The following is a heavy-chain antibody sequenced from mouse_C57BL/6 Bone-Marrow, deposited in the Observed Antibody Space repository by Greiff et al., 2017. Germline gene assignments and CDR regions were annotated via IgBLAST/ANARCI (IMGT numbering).Heavy chain of an antibody. CDR3: AREGSSGYYAMDY. CDR2: ISSGGSYT. Sequence: EVKLVESGGELVKPGGSLKLSCAASGFTFSSYGMSWVRQTPDKRLEWVATISSGGSYTYYPDSVKGRFTISRDNAKNTLYLQMSSLKSEDTAMYSCAREGSSGYYAMDYWGQGTSVTVSS. J-gene: IGHJ4*01. V-gene: IGHV5-6*01. CDR1: GFTFSSYG. D-gene: IGHD3-2*02.